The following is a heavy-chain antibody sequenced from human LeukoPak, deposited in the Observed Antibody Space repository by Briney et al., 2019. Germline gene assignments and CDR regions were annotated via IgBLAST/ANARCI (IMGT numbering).Heavy chain of an antibody. D-gene: IGHD3-22*01. J-gene: IGHJ4*02. V-gene: IGHV4-34*01. CDR1: GGSFSGYY. Sequence: PSETLSLTCAVYGGSFSGYYWSWIRQPPGKGLEWIGEINHSGSTNYNPSLKSRVTISVDTSKNQFSLKLSSVTAADTAVYYCARGGGWGMIVDEDYFDYWGQGTLVTVSS. CDR3: ARGGGWGMIVDEDYFDY. CDR2: INHSGST.